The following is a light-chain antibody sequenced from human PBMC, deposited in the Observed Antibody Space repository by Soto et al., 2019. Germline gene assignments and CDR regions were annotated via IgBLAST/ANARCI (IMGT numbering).Light chain of an antibody. CDR2: WAS. CDR3: QQYYSTPPT. Sequence: DIVMTQSPDSLAVSLGERATINCKSSQSVLYSSNNKNYLAWYQQKPGQPPKLLIYWASTRESGVPDRFSGSGSGTDFTLTISSLQADDVAVSYCQQYYSTPPTFGQGTKVEIK. CDR1: QSVLYSSNNKNY. J-gene: IGKJ1*01. V-gene: IGKV4-1*01.